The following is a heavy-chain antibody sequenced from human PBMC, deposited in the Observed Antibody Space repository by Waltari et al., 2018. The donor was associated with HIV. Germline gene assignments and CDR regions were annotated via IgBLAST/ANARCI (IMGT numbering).Heavy chain of an antibody. CDR1: GFTFRGYN. Sequence: EVQLEESGGSLVKPGGSLRLSCAASGFTFRGYNMNWVRQAPGKGLEWVASISPSSNYIFYADSVKGRFSISRDNDKNSLYLQMNSLRAEDTAVYYCARDSDTAMVEDVWGQGTTVTVSS. J-gene: IGHJ6*02. V-gene: IGHV3-21*01. CDR2: ISPSSNYI. D-gene: IGHD5-18*01. CDR3: ARDSDTAMVEDV.